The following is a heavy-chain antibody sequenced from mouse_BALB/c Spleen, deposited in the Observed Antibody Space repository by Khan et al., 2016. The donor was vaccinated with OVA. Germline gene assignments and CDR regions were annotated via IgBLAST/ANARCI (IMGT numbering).Heavy chain of an antibody. CDR2: INPHIGET. CDR3: ARKNGSDFDY. Sequence: VQLQQSGPELVKPGASVKISCKASGYSFTGYFMNWVMQSHGKSLEWIGRINPHIGETFYNQKFTGKATLTVDESSSTAHMELRSLASEDSAVYYCARKNGSDFDYWGQDTTLTVSS. D-gene: IGHD1-1*01. J-gene: IGHJ2*01. CDR1: GYSFTGYF. V-gene: IGHV1-20*02.